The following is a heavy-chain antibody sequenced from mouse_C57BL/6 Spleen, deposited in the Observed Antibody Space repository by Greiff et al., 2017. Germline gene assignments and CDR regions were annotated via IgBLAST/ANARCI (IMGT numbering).Heavy chain of an antibody. CDR2: IDPSDSYT. D-gene: IGHD2-3*01. V-gene: IGHV1-59*01. Sequence: QVQLQQPGAELVRPGTSVKLSCKASGYTFTSYWMHWVKQRPGQGLEWIGVIDPSDSYTNYNQKFKGKATLTIDTSSSTAYMQLSSLTSEDSAVYYCARSRDGYLLFDYWGQGTTLTVSS. CDR3: ARSRDGYLLFDY. J-gene: IGHJ2*01. CDR1: GYTFTSYW.